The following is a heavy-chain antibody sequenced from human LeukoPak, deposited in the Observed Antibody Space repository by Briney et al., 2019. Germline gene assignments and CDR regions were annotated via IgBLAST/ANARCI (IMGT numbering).Heavy chain of an antibody. V-gene: IGHV1-69*13. J-gene: IGHJ4*02. CDR3: ARELGTSYGYFDY. Sequence: AASVKVSCKASGGTFSSYAISWVRQAPGQGLEWMGGIIPVFGTANYAQKFQGRVTITADESTSTAYMELSSLRSEDTAVYYCARELGTSYGYFDYWGQGTLVTVSS. D-gene: IGHD5-18*01. CDR1: GGTFSSYA. CDR2: IIPVFGTA.